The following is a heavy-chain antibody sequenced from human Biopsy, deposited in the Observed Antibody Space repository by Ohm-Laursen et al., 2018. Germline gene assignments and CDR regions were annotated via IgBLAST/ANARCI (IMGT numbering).Heavy chain of an antibody. Sequence: SLRLSCAASGFTFSSHAMSWVRQAPGKGLECVSVISGSGGSTYYADSVKGRFTISRDNSKNTLYLQMNSLRAEDTALYYCARGGQGGFLEWLFIGWGQGTLVTVSS. J-gene: IGHJ4*02. CDR2: ISGSGGST. D-gene: IGHD3-3*01. V-gene: IGHV3-23*01. CDR1: GFTFSSHA. CDR3: ARGGQGGFLEWLFIG.